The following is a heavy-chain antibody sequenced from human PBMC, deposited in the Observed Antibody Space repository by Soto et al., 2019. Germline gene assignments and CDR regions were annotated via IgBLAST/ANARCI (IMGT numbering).Heavy chain of an antibody. CDR1: GGSISSNY. CDR3: ARAASPYFDLLSAFHP. Sequence: SETLSLTCTVSGGSISSNYWTWIRQPPGKGLEWIGYVYNSGSTNYNPSLKSRVTISEDTSKSQFSLKVNSMTAADTAVYYCARAASPYFDLLSAFHPWGQGTLVTVSS. D-gene: IGHD3-9*01. V-gene: IGHV4-59*01. CDR2: VYNSGST. J-gene: IGHJ5*02.